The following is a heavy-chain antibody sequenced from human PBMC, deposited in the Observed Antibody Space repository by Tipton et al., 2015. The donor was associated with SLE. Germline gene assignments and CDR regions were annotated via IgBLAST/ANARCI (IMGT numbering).Heavy chain of an antibody. J-gene: IGHJ4*02. CDR2: INNRGYT. CDR3: ARGGGSLTTNLFDY. Sequence: LRLSCTVSGDSINSGGYYWSWIRQYPGQGLEWIGYINNRGYTYYKPSLKSRAIISVDTSKNQYSLRLSSVTAADTAVYYCARGGGSLTTNLFDYWGQGTLVTVST. D-gene: IGHD4-17*01. CDR1: GDSINSGGYY. V-gene: IGHV4-31*03.